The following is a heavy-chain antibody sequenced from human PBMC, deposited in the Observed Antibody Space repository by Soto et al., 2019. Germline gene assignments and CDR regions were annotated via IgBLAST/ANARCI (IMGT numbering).Heavy chain of an antibody. V-gene: IGHV3-48*01. CDR3: AREEQVEDFDY. CDR2: ISSSSSTI. D-gene: IGHD6-13*01. Sequence: PGGSLRLSCAASGFTFSSYSMNWVRQAPGKGLEWVSYISSSSSTIYYADSVKGRFTISRDNAKNSLYLQMNSLRAEDTAVYYCAREEQVEDFDYWGQGTLVTVSS. CDR1: GFTFSSYS. J-gene: IGHJ4*02.